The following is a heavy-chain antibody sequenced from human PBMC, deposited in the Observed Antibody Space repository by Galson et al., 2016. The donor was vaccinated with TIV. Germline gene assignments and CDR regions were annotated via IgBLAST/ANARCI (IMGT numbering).Heavy chain of an antibody. CDR1: GFTFSSYS. CDR2: ISSSGSTI. D-gene: IGHD6-19*01. J-gene: IGHJ6*02. CDR3: ARGGWGYSSGWSYGMDV. V-gene: IGHV3-48*01. Sequence: SLRLSCAASGFTFSSYSMYWVRQAPGKGLEWVSYISSSGSTIYYADSVKGRFTISRDNAKNSLYLQMNSLRAEDTAVYYCARGGWGYSSGWSYGMDVWGQGTTVTVSS.